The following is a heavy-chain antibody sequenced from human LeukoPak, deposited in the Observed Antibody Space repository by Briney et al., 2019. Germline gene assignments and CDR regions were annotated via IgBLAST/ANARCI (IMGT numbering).Heavy chain of an antibody. CDR1: GFTFSSYD. D-gene: IGHD2-2*01. V-gene: IGHV3-13*01. CDR3: ARVSTSGYDI. Sequence: PGGSLRLSCAASGFTFSSYDMHWVRQAPGKGLEWVSGIGIAGDTYYRGSVKGRFTISRENAKNSLYLQMSSLRAGDTAVYYCARVSTSGYDIWGRGTMVTVSS. J-gene: IGHJ3*02. CDR2: IGIAGDT.